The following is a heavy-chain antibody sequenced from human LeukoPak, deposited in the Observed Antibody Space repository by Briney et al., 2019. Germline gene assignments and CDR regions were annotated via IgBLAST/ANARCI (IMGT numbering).Heavy chain of an antibody. V-gene: IGHV1-18*01. D-gene: IGHD6-13*01. CDR3: ARIIAAAGNRYNWFDP. J-gene: IGHJ5*02. Sequence: PRASVKVSYKASGYTFTSYGISWVRQAPGQGLEWMGWISAYNGNTNYAQKLQGRVTMTTDTSTSTAYMELRSLRSDDTAVYYCARIIAAAGNRYNWFDPWGQGTLVTVSS. CDR2: ISAYNGNT. CDR1: GYTFTSYG.